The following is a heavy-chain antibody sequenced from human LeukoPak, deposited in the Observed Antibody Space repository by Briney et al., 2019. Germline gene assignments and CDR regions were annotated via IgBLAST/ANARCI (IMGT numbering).Heavy chain of an antibody. Sequence: SQTLSLTCTVSGGSINTANYYWPWIRQPPGKGLEWIGYISYSGTPYYNPSLNSRVTISLDTSKNQFSLRLNSVTAADTAMYYCARDRYGDFEDYWGQGTLVTVSS. J-gene: IGHJ4*02. CDR1: GGSINTANYY. V-gene: IGHV4-30-4*08. CDR2: ISYSGTP. CDR3: ARDRYGDFEDY. D-gene: IGHD4-17*01.